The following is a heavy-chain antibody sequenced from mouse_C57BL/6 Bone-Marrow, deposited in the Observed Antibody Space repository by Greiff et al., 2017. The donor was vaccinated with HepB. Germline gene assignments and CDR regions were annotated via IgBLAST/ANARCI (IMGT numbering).Heavy chain of an antibody. J-gene: IGHJ4*01. CDR3: ATPYYGSRNYAMDY. CDR2: IWRGGST. CDR1: GFSLTSYG. Sequence: QVQLKESGPGLVQPSQSLSITCTVSGFSLTSYGVHWVRQSPGKGLEWLGVIWRGGSTDYNAAFMSRLSITKDNSKSQVFFKMNSLQADDTAIYYCATPYYGSRNYAMDYWGQGTSVTVSS. D-gene: IGHD1-1*01. V-gene: IGHV2-5*01.